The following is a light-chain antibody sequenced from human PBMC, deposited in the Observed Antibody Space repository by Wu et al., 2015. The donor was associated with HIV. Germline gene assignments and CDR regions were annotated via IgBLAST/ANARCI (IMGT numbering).Light chain of an antibody. Sequence: AIQLTQSPSSLSASIGDRVNITCRASQDIFTYLAWYQQTPGKAPRVLIYDASTLQSGVSSRFSGSGSGAIFTLTISGLQREDFAVLFCQQLNSFPLTFGRGSRLEI. CDR3: QQLNSFPLT. J-gene: IGKJ5*01. V-gene: IGKV1-13*02. CDR2: DAS. CDR1: QDIFTY.